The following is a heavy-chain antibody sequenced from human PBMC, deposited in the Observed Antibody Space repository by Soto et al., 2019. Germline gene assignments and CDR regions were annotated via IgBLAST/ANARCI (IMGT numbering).Heavy chain of an antibody. CDR2: ISYDGSNK. Sequence: QVQLVESGGGVVQPGRSLRLSCAASGFTFSSYAMHWVRQAPGKGLEWVAVISYDGSNKYYADSVKGRFTISRDNSKNTLYLQMNSLRAEDTAVYYCAGDASDIWGQGTMVTVSS. CDR1: GFTFSSYA. CDR3: AGDASDI. V-gene: IGHV3-30-3*01. J-gene: IGHJ3*02.